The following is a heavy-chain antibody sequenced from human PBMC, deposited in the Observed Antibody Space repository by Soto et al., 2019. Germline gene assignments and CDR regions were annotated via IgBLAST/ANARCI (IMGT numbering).Heavy chain of an antibody. CDR1: GFTFSSYW. CDR2: IKQDGGEK. V-gene: IGHV3-7*03. CDR3: ARDRKGQWLPHPDNYGMDV. Sequence: GGSLRLSCAASGFTFSSYWMSWVRQAPGKGLEWVANIKQDGGEKYYVDSVKGRFTISRDNAKNSLYLQMNSLRAEDTAVYYCARDRKGQWLPHPDNYGMDVWGQGTTVTVSS. J-gene: IGHJ6*02. D-gene: IGHD6-19*01.